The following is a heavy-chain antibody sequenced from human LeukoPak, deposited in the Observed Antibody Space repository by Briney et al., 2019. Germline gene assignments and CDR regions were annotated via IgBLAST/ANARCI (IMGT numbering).Heavy chain of an antibody. V-gene: IGHV3-33*08. CDR1: GFTFSIYS. CDR2: LWNDGKKT. Sequence: PGGSLRLSCAASGFTFSIYSMNWVRQAPGKGLEWVAVLWNDGKKTFYAESVKGRFTVSRDNSKSTLYLEMTSLRVEDTAVYYCGRANKEQEAPGGTDWFDPWGQGTLVVVSS. J-gene: IGHJ5*01. D-gene: IGHD1-14*01. CDR3: GRANKEQEAPGGTDWFDP.